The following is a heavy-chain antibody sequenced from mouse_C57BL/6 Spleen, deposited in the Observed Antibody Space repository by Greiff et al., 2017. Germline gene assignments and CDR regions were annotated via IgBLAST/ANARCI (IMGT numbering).Heavy chain of an antibody. CDR3: ARKNYGSSYWYFDV. CDR2: INPSNGGT. Sequence: VQLQQPGTELAKPGASVKLSCKASGYTFTSYWMHWVKQRPGQGLEWIGNINPSNGGTNYNEKFKSKATLTVDKSSSTAYMQLSSLTSEDSAVYYCARKNYGSSYWYFDVWGTGTTVTVSS. CDR1: GYTFTSYW. V-gene: IGHV1-53*01. J-gene: IGHJ1*03. D-gene: IGHD1-1*01.